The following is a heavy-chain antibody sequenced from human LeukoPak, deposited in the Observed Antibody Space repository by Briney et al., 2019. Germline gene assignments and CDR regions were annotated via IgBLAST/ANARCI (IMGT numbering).Heavy chain of an antibody. Sequence: GGSLRLSCAAPGFIFSDYYMSWIRQAPGKGLEWVSYISTRGSFIYYADSVKGRFTISRDNAKNSLYLQMNSLRAEDTAVYYCARAYGTMTRNWFDPWGQGTLVTVSS. J-gene: IGHJ5*02. CDR1: GFIFSDYY. D-gene: IGHD2-21*02. CDR2: ISTRGSFI. V-gene: IGHV3-11*04. CDR3: ARAYGTMTRNWFDP.